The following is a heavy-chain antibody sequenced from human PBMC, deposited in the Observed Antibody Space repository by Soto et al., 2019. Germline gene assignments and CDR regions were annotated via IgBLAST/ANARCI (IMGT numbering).Heavy chain of an antibody. CDR1: GFSFRNAW. V-gene: IGHV3-15*01. CDR2: IKSKTDGGTT. Sequence: EVQLVESGGGLVQPGGSLRLSCVASGFSFRNAWMSWVRPAPGKGLEWVGRIKSKTDGGTTAYAPPVKGRFTISRDDSKNLLYLKMNNLKIEDTAVYYCTTDDPINRNWGQGTLVTVSS. CDR3: TTDDPINRN. J-gene: IGHJ4*02.